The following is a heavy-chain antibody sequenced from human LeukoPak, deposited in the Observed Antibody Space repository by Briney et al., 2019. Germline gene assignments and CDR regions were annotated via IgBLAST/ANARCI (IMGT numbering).Heavy chain of an antibody. CDR1: GGTFSSYA. CDR3: ARDRGVDTAMVYYFDY. D-gene: IGHD5-18*01. V-gene: IGHV1-69*04. CDR2: ITPILGIA. J-gene: IGHJ4*02. Sequence: SVKVSCKASGGTFSSYAISWVRQAPGQGLEWMGRITPILGIANYAQKFQGRVTITADKSTSTAYMELSSLRSEDTAVYYCARDRGVDTAMVYYFDYWGQGTLVTVSS.